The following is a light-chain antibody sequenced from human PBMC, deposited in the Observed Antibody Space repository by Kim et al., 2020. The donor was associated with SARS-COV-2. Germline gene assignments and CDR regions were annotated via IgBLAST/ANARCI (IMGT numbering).Light chain of an antibody. V-gene: IGLV3-21*04. J-gene: IGLJ2*01. CDR2: YVS. CDR1: NIGSKS. Sequence: APGETARLTCGGNNIGSKSVHWYQQKPGQAPVLVIYYVSDRPSGIPERFSGSNAGNTATLTISRVEAGDEADYYCQVWDSTSDHVVFGGGTQLTVL. CDR3: QVWDSTSDHVV.